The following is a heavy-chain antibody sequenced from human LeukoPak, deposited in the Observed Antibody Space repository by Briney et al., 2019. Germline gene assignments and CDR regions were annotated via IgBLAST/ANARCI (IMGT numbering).Heavy chain of an antibody. CDR2: FYVGGAT. D-gene: IGHD2-15*01. J-gene: IGHJ6*02. CDR3: ARDEVIVVVVAATLGYYYYGMDV. V-gene: IGHV3-53*01. CDR1: GFSVTNNY. Sequence: GGSLRLSCAVSGFSVTNNYMSWVRQAPGKGLEWVSVFYVGGATYYADSVKGRFTISRDNAKNSLYLQMNSLRAEDTAVYYCARDEVIVVVVAATLGYYYYGMDVWGQGTTVTVSS.